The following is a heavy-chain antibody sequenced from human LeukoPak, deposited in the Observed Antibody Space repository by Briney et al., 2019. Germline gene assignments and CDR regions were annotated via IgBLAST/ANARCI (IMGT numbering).Heavy chain of an antibody. CDR1: GFTFSNYA. Sequence: GGSLRLSCAASGFTFSNYAMSWVRQAPGKGLEWVSAISGNGGGTYYADSGKGRFTISRDNSKNTLYLQMKSLRAEDTAVYYCAKGTKVIVVDNYFDYWGQGTLVTVSS. CDR3: AKGTKVIVVDNYFDY. CDR2: ISGNGGGT. V-gene: IGHV3-23*01. D-gene: IGHD3-22*01. J-gene: IGHJ4*02.